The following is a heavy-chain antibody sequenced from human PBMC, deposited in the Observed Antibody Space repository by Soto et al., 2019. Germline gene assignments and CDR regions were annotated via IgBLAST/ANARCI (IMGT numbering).Heavy chain of an antibody. CDR2: ISAAGGHT. Sequence: EVQLLESGGGLVQPGGSLRLSCAASGFTFSSYAMTWVRQAPGKGLEGVSAISAAGGHTYYADSVKGRFTISRDNPKNTLYLPMNSLRAEDPAVHYCATVRRAPESGSSPYWGQGALVTASS. CDR3: ATVRRAPESGSSPY. CDR1: GFTFSSYA. J-gene: IGHJ4*02. D-gene: IGHD1-26*01. V-gene: IGHV3-23*01.